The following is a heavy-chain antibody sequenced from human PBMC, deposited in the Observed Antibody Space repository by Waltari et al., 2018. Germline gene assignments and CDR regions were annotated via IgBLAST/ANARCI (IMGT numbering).Heavy chain of an antibody. CDR2: IYYSGST. V-gene: IGHV4-39*07. Sequence: QLQLQESGPGLVKPSETLSLTCTVSGGSISSSSYYWGWIRQPPGKGLEWIGSIYYSGSTYYNPSLKSRVTISVDASKNQFSLKLSSVTAADTAVYYCARGASHCSGGSCYQSSGMDVWGQGTTVTVSS. J-gene: IGHJ6*02. D-gene: IGHD2-15*01. CDR3: ARGASHCSGGSCYQSSGMDV. CDR1: GGSISSSSYY.